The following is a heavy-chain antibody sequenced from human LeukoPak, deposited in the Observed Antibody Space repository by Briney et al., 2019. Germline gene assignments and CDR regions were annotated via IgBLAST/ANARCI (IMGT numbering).Heavy chain of an antibody. CDR3: ARRTYYYYMDV. Sequence: SETLSLTCTVSGGSISSYYWSWIRQPPGKGLEWIGYIYTSGSTNYNPSLKSRVTISADTSKNQFSLKLSSVTAADTTVYYCARRTYYYYMDVWGKGTTVIVSS. J-gene: IGHJ6*03. V-gene: IGHV4-4*09. CDR2: IYTSGST. CDR1: GGSISSYY.